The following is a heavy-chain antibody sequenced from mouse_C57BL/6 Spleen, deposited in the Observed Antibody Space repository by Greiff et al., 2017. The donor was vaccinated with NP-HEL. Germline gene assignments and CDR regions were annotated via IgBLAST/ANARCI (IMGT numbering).Heavy chain of an antibody. D-gene: IGHD1-1*01. CDR2: IDPENGDT. CDR3: TTTVVGGY. J-gene: IGHJ2*01. V-gene: IGHV14-4*01. CDR1: GFNIKDDY. Sequence: EVQLQQSGAELVRPGASVKLSCTASGFNIKDDYMHWVKQRPEQGLEWIGWIDPENGDTEYASKFQGKATITADTSSNTAYLQLSSLTSEDTAVYYCTTTVVGGYWGQGTTLTVSS.